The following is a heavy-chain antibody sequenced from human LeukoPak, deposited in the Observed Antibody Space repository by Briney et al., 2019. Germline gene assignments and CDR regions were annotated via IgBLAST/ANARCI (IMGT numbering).Heavy chain of an antibody. V-gene: IGHV4-59*11. D-gene: IGHD2-2*01. J-gene: IGHJ4*02. CDR2: IYYTGTT. CDR3: ARFSWGCSTASCYLTN. CDR1: GGSLSGHY. Sequence: PSETRSLTCTVGGGSLSGHYWGWIRQPPGKGLELVGHIYYTGTTFYNPSLNSRVTTTLDTSRNQFSLRLTSVIAADTAVYYCARFSWGCSTASCYLTNWGQGALVTVSS.